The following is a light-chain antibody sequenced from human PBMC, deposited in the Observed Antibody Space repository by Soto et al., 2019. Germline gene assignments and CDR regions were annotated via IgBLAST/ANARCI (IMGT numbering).Light chain of an antibody. J-gene: IGKJ1*01. V-gene: IGKV3-15*01. CDR1: QSVSST. CDR3: QQYNDWPTT. Sequence: EIVMTQSPATLSVSPGERATLSCRASQSVSSTVAWYQQKPGQAPRLLIYGASTRATGIPARFSGSGSGTEFTLTISSLQFEDFAVYYCQQYNDWPTTFGQGTKVEIK. CDR2: GAS.